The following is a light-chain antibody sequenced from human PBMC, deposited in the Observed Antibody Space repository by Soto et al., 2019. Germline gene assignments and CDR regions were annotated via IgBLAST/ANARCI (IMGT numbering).Light chain of an antibody. CDR3: QQYYSTPFT. CDR1: QSALYSSNNKNY. J-gene: IGKJ3*01. Sequence: DIVMTQSPDSLAVSLGERATINCKSSQSALYSSNNKNYLAWYQQKPGQPAKLIIYWASTRESGVPDRFSGSGSGTDFTLTISSLQAEDVAVYNCQQYYSTPFTFGPGTKVDIK. V-gene: IGKV4-1*01. CDR2: WAS.